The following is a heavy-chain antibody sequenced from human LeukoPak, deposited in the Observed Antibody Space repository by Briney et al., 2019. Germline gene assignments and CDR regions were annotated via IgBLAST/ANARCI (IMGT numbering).Heavy chain of an antibody. V-gene: IGHV3-72*01. Sequence: GGSLRLSCATSGFTFNDHYLGWVRQAPGKGLEWVGRTRNRANSYTTEYAASVKGRFTISRDDSKNSLRLQMNSLKTEDTAIYYCVASIISPSNYWGQGTLVTVSS. CDR3: VASIISPSNY. CDR1: GFTFNDHY. J-gene: IGHJ4*02. D-gene: IGHD3-10*01. CDR2: TRNRANSYTT.